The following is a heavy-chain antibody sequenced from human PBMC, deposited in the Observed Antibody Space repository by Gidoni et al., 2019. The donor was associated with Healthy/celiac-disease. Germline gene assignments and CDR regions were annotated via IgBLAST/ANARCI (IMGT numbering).Heavy chain of an antibody. CDR2: IYYSGST. Sequence: QVQLQESGPGLVKPSETLSLTCTVSGGSISSYYWSWIRQPPGKGLEWIGYIYYSGSTNYNPSLKGRVTISVDTSKNQFSLKLSSVTAADTAVYYCASASYYYDSSGYSPTGMDVWGQGTTVTVSS. D-gene: IGHD3-22*01. CDR1: GGSISSYY. V-gene: IGHV4-59*08. J-gene: IGHJ6*02. CDR3: ASASYYYDSSGYSPTGMDV.